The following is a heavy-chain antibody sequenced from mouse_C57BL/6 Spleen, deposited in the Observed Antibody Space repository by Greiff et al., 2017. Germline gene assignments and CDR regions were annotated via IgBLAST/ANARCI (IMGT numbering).Heavy chain of an antibody. CDR2: INPNYGTT. Sequence: VQLQQPGPELVKPGASVKISCKASGYSFTDYNMNWVKQSTGQSLEWIGVINPNYGTTSYNKKFKGKATLTVDQSSSTAYMQLNSLTSEDSAVYSCAREGITAVVAPFGCWGQGTTLTVST. D-gene: IGHD1-1*01. CDR1: GYSFTDYN. V-gene: IGHV1-39*01. J-gene: IGHJ2*01. CDR3: AREGITAVVAPFGC.